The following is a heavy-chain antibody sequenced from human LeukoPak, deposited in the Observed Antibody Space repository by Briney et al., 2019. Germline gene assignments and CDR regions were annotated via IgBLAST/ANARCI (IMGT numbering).Heavy chain of an antibody. Sequence: PGGSLRLSCAASGFTFSSYSVNWVRQAPGKGLEWVSYISSSSSTIYYADSVKGRFTISRDNAKNSLYLQMNSLRDEDTAVYYCARDVGSSGWYLGFDYWGQGTLVTVSS. CDR1: GFTFSSYS. J-gene: IGHJ4*02. CDR2: ISSSSSTI. D-gene: IGHD6-19*01. CDR3: ARDVGSSGWYLGFDY. V-gene: IGHV3-48*02.